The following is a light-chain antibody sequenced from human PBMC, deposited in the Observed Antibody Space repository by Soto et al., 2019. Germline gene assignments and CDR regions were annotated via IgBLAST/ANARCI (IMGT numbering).Light chain of an antibody. V-gene: IGKV3-11*01. J-gene: IGKJ5*01. CDR3: QQRHMWPIT. Sequence: EVVLTQSPVTLSLSPRERATLSCRASQSFRGLLAWYQQKPGQAPRLLIYDAYNRATGIPPRFSGSGSGTDFTLTISNLEPEDSAVYYCQQRHMWPITFGQGTRLEIK. CDR1: QSFRGL. CDR2: DAY.